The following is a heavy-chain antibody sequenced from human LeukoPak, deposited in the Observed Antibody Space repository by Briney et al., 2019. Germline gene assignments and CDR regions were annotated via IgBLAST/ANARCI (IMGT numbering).Heavy chain of an antibody. CDR3: ARVSTTDVRH. D-gene: IGHD4-11*01. J-gene: IGHJ4*02. V-gene: IGHV3-48*01. CDR2: MSSGISSSTI. Sequence: PGGSLRLSCAASGFTFSSYWMHWVRQAPGKGLEWVSYMSSGISSSTIYYAESVKGRFTISRDNAKNSLYLQMNSLRAEDTAVYYCARVSTTDVRHWGQGTLVTVSS. CDR1: GFTFSSYW.